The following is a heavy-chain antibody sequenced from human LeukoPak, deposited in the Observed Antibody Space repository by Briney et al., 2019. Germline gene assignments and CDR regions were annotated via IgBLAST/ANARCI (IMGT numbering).Heavy chain of an antibody. V-gene: IGHV3-23*01. CDR2: ISGSGGST. CDR3: AKDADYGDYVWCGNWFDP. Sequence: GGSLRLSCAASGFTFSSYAMSWVRQAPGKGLEWVSAISGSGGSTYYADSVKGRFTISRDNSKNTLYLQMNSLRAEDTAVYYCAKDADYGDYVWCGNWFDPWGQGTLVTVSS. CDR1: GFTFSSYA. D-gene: IGHD4-17*01. J-gene: IGHJ5*02.